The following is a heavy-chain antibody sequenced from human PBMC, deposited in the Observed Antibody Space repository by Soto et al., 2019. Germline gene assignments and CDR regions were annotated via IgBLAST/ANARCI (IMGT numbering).Heavy chain of an antibody. CDR2: INSDGSST. CDR1: GFTFSSYR. D-gene: IGHD2-15*01. CDR3: VRTSLVVTAATREDY. V-gene: IGHV3-74*01. J-gene: IGHJ4*02. Sequence: ELQLVEAGGGLVQPGGSRRLSGAASGFTFSSYRMRWVRQAPGKGLVWVPRINSDGSSTSYADSVKGRFTIPRDNAKNTLYLQMNSLRAEDTAVYYCVRTSLVVTAATREDYWGQGTLGTVST.